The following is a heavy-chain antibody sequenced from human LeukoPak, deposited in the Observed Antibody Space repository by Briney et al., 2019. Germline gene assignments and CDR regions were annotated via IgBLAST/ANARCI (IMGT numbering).Heavy chain of an antibody. CDR3: ARGGPGIAAAGEYYYYYMDV. CDR2: INPNSGGT. Sequence: ASVKVSCKASGYTFTGYYMHWVRQAPGQGLEWMGWINPNSGGTNYAQKFQGRVTMTRDTSISPAYMELSRLRSDDTAVYYCARGGPGIAAAGEYYYYYMDVWGKGTTVTVSS. CDR1: GYTFTGYY. V-gene: IGHV1-2*02. D-gene: IGHD6-13*01. J-gene: IGHJ6*03.